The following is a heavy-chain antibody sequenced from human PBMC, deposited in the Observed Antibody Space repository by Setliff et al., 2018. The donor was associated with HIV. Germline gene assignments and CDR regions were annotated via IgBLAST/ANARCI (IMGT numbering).Heavy chain of an antibody. CDR2: IYPSGGST. V-gene: IGHV1-46*01. J-gene: IGHJ3*02. CDR3: ARESLNLGELSSNPDASGI. Sequence: ASVKVSCKVSGGTFGGNAFSWVRQAPGQGLEWMGIIYPSGGSTTYAPKFQGRVTMTRDTSTSTVYMDLSGLRSDDTAVYYCARESLNLGELSSNPDASGIWGQGTMVTVSS. D-gene: IGHD3-16*02. CDR1: GGTFGGNA.